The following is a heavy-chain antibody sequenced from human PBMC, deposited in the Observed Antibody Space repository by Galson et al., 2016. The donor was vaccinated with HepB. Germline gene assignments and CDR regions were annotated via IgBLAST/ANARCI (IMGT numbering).Heavy chain of an antibody. Sequence: SLRLSCAASGFTFSTYGMHWVRQAPGKGLEWVAVIWYDGSNQYYAHSVEGRFTISRDNAKSSLNLQMNALRDEDTAVYYCARGLYSNSFDLWGQGTPVTAS. CDR2: IWYDGSNQ. CDR1: GFTFSTYG. D-gene: IGHD4-11*01. J-gene: IGHJ5*02. V-gene: IGHV3-33*01. CDR3: ARGLYSNSFDL.